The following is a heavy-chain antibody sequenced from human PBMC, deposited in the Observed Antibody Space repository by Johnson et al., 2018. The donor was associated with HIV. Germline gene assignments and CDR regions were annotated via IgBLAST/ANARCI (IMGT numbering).Heavy chain of an antibody. V-gene: IGHV3-33*01. CDR2: MWYDGSNK. D-gene: IGHD3-22*01. J-gene: IGHJ3*02. CDR1: GFTFSTYG. CDR3: ARGDDSSAWGAFDI. Sequence: QMQLVESGGGVVQPGRSLRLSCAASGFTFSTYGMHWVRQAPGKGLEWVAAMWYDGSNKYYADSVKGRFTISRDNSKNTLYLQMNSLRVEDTAVYYCARGDDSSAWGAFDIWGQGTMVTVSS.